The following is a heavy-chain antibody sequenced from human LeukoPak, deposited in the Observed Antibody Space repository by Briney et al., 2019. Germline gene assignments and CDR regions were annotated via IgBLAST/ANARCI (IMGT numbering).Heavy chain of an antibody. CDR2: ISGSGGST. V-gene: IGHV3-23*01. J-gene: IGHJ6*03. CDR3: AKGFGVVISYYYYMDV. Sequence: GGSLRLSCAASGFTFSSYAMSWVRQAPGKGLEWVSAISGSGGSTYYADSVKGRFTISRDNSKNTLYLQMNSLRAEDTAVYYCAKGFGVVISYYYYMDVWGKGTTVTVSS. D-gene: IGHD3-3*01. CDR1: GFTFSSYA.